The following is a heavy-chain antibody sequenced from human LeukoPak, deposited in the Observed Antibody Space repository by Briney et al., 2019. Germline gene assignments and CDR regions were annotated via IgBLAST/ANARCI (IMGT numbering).Heavy chain of an antibody. D-gene: IGHD3-22*01. CDR3: AGTPGYYYDSSGYYTA. V-gene: IGHV4-4*07. Sequence: TSETLSLTCTVSGGSISSYYWSWIRQPAGKGLEWIGRIYTSGSTNYNPSLKSRVTMSVDTSKNQFSLKLSSVTAADTAVYYCAGTPGYYYDSSGYYTAWGQGTLVTVSS. CDR2: IYTSGST. J-gene: IGHJ5*02. CDR1: GGSISSYY.